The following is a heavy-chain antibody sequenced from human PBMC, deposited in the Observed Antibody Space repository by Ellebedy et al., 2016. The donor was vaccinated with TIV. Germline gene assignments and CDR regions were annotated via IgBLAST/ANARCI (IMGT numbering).Heavy chain of an antibody. CDR1: GKTLTELS. CDR2: FDPEDGDQ. J-gene: IGHJ3*01. Sequence: AASVNVSCKVSGKTLTELSIHWVRQAPGKGPEWMRSFDPEDGDQLYAQKFQGRVTVTEDTSSDTAHMELNSLRPEDTAVYYCATSVVGLSAWFDALDVWGQGTKVIVSS. D-gene: IGHD3-3*01. V-gene: IGHV1-24*01. CDR3: ATSVVGLSAWFDALDV.